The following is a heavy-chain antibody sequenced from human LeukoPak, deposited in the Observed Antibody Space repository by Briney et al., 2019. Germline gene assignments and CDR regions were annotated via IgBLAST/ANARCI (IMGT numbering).Heavy chain of an antibody. CDR2: MYYSGSA. CDR3: ARRTYRVAFDI. Sequence: SETLSLTCTVSGGSISSSSYLWGWIRQPPGKGLEWIGSMYYSGSAYYNPSLKSRVTISVDTSKNQFSLKLSSVTAADTAVYYCARRTYRVAFDIRGQGTMVTVSS. V-gene: IGHV4-39*01. J-gene: IGHJ3*02. CDR1: GGSISSSSYL. D-gene: IGHD1-1*01.